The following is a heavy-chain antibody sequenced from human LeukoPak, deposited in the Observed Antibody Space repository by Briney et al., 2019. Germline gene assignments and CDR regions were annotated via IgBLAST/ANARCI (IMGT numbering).Heavy chain of an antibody. J-gene: IGHJ4*02. V-gene: IGHV4-61*05. CDR3: ARHLSVGSYPLDH. CDR2: IHDSGST. Sequence: SETLSLTCTVSGGSISSSSYYWSWIRQPPGKGLEWIAHIHDSGSTSYNPSLKSRLTMSVDTSKNQFSLTLTSVAAADTAVYYCARHLSVGSYPLDHWGQGTLVTVSS. CDR1: GGSISSSSYY. D-gene: IGHD3-10*01.